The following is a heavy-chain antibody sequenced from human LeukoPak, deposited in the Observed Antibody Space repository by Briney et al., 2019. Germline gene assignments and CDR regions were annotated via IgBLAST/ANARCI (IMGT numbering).Heavy chain of an antibody. V-gene: IGHV3-7*03. CDR1: GFTLSSSW. D-gene: IGHD2-2*01. J-gene: IGHJ6*02. CDR3: AKCVVVPAAAYYYYYYGMDV. Sequence: PGGSLRLSCAASGFTLSSSWMSWVRQAPGKRLEWVANIKEDGSEKYYVDSVKGRFIISRDNSKNSLYLQTNSLRVEDTAVYYCAKCVVVPAAAYYYYYYGMDVWGQGTTVTVSS. CDR2: IKEDGSEK.